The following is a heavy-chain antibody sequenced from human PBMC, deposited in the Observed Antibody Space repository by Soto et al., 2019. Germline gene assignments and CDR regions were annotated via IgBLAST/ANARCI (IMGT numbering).Heavy chain of an antibody. Sequence: GASVKVSCKTSGGTFSSYAISWVRQAPGQGLEWMGGIIPMFGTANYAQKFQGRVTITADESTSTAYMELSSLRSEDTAVYYCARSRANYYDSRGYYYSTIDYWGQGTLVTVST. CDR1: GGTFSSYA. J-gene: IGHJ4*02. V-gene: IGHV1-69*13. CDR2: IIPMFGTA. D-gene: IGHD3-22*01. CDR3: ARSRANYYDSRGYYYSTIDY.